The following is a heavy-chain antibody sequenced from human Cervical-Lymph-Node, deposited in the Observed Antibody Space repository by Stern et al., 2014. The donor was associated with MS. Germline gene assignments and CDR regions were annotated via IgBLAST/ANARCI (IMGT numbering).Heavy chain of an antibody. D-gene: IGHD3-10*01. CDR3: ATGAGDNWFDP. V-gene: IGHV1-69*06. Sequence: EQLVQSGADVKKPGSSVRVSCKASGDISWLRQAPGQGLEYMGGIIGPVGTANYTQRFQGRLTITAHKSQNTNYMELSSLRSDDTAIYYCATGAGDNWFDPWGQGTLVSFSS. J-gene: IGHJ5*02. CDR1: GD. CDR2: IIGPVGTA.